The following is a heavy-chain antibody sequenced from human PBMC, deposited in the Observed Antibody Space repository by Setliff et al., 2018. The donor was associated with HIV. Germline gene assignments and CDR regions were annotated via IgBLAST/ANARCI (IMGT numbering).Heavy chain of an antibody. Sequence: ASVKVSCKASGYTFTSYGISWVRQAPGQGLEWMGWISAHNGNTKYAQKLQGRVTMTTGTSTSTAYMELRSLRSDDTAVYYCATEMMYAQGSFDYWGQGTLVTVSS. J-gene: IGHJ4*02. CDR3: ATEMMYAQGSFDY. V-gene: IGHV1-18*01. D-gene: IGHD2-8*01. CDR2: ISAHNGNT. CDR1: GYTFTSYG.